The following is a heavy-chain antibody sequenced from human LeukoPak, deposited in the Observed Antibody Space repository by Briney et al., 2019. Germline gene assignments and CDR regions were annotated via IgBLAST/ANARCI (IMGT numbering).Heavy chain of an antibody. CDR3: ARDRGGSFDY. D-gene: IGHD1-26*01. CDR1: GFTFSSYI. Sequence: PGGSLRLSCAASGFTFSSYIINWVRLAPGKELEWASSISSSSIYIYYVDSVKGRFTISRDNAKNSLYLQMNSLRAEDTAVYYCARDRGGSFDYWGQGTLVTVSS. CDR2: ISSSSIYI. J-gene: IGHJ4*02. V-gene: IGHV3-21*01.